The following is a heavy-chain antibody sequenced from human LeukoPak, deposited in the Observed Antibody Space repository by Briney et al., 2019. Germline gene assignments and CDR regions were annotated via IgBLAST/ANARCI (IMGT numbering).Heavy chain of an antibody. V-gene: IGHV3-30*04. J-gene: IGHJ2*01. CDR1: RFTITNYA. D-gene: IGHD3-10*01. Sequence: GSLRLSCAASRFTITNYAIHWVRPAPGKGLDWVAVVSFDGSDKYYTDSVRGRFIISRDNSKNTLYLQMNSLTPEDTAVYYCARDRALGYFDLWGCGTLVTVSS. CDR2: VSFDGSDK. CDR3: ARDRALGYFDL.